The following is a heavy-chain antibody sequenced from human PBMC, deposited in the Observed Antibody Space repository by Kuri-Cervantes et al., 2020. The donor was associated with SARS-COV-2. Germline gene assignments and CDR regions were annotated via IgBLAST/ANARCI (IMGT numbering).Heavy chain of an antibody. J-gene: IGHJ4*02. Sequence: GEPLKISCAASGFTFSSYAMSWVRQAPGKGLEWVSAISGSGGSTYYADSVKGRFTISRDNSKNTLYLQMNSLRAEDTAVYYCAKAGVLYNWNYWGQGTLVTVSS. CDR2: ISGSGGST. CDR1: GFTFSSYA. V-gene: IGHV3-23*01. D-gene: IGHD1-20*01. CDR3: AKAGVLYNWNY.